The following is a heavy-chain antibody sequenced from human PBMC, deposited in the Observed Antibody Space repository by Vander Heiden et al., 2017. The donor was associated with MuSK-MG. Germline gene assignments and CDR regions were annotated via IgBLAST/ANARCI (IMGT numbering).Heavy chain of an antibody. Sequence: QVQLQESGPGLVKPSATLSLTCAVSGYSISSGYYWGWIRQPPGKGLEWIGSIYHRGSTYYNPSLKSRVTISVDTSKNQFSLKLSSVTAADTAVYYCARKGTMVRGANCDYGGQGTLVTVSS. CDR2: IYHRGST. V-gene: IGHV4-38-2*01. J-gene: IGHJ4*02. CDR1: GYSISSGYY. D-gene: IGHD3-10*01. CDR3: ARKGTMVRGANCDY.